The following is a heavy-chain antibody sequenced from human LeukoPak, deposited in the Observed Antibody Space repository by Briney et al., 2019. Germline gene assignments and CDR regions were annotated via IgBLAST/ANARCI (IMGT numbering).Heavy chain of an antibody. V-gene: IGHV3-23*01. CDR3: AKLGGGILTGYSTSTGYFDY. J-gene: IGHJ4*02. Sequence: GGSLRLSCAASGFTFSSYAMSWVRQAPGKGLEWVSAISGSDGSTYYADSVKGRFTISRDNSKNTLYLQMNSLRAEDTAVYYCAKLGGGILTGYSTSTGYFDYWGQGTLVTVSS. CDR1: GFTFSSYA. CDR2: ISGSDGST. D-gene: IGHD3-9*01.